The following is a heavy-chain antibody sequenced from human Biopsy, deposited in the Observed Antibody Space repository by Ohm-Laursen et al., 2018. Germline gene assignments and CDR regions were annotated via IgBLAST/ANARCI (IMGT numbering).Heavy chain of an antibody. CDR1: GGPISDYF. CDR3: ARDAYGDYDTYY. V-gene: IGHV4-4*07. Sequence: SDTLSLTCTVSGGPISDYFWSWIRQPADKGLEYIGRIYSSGRTFYNPSLKSRVTMSVATSDNQFSLKLSSVTAADTAVYFCARDAYGDYDTYY. CDR2: IYSSGRT. J-gene: IGHJ6*03. D-gene: IGHD4-17*01.